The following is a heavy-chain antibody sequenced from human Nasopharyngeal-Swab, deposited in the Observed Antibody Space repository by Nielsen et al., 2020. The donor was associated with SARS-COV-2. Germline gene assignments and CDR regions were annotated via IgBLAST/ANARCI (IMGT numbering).Heavy chain of an antibody. V-gene: IGHV3-73*01. Sequence: GGSLRLSCVASGFTFSGSAMHWVRQASGKGLEWVGRIRSKANSYATAYAASVKGRFTISRDDSKNTAYLQMNSLKTEDTAVYYCTSVGDLRVQLFPLWGQGTLVTVSS. CDR2: IRSKANSYAT. CDR1: GFTFSGSA. CDR3: TSVGDLRVQLFPL. J-gene: IGHJ4*02. D-gene: IGHD1-1*01.